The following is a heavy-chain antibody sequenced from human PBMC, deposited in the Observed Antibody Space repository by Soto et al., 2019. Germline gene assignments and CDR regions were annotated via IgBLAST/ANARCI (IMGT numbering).Heavy chain of an antibody. J-gene: IGHJ3*02. CDR3: ARVGGVGSSSSEIRRAFDI. CDR2: IYYSGST. V-gene: IGHV4-59*01. D-gene: IGHD6-13*01. Sequence: SETLSLTCTVSVVSISSYYWSWIRHPPGKGLEWIGYIYYSGSTNYNPSLKSRVTISVDTSKNQFSLKLSSVTAADTAVYYCARVGGVGSSSSEIRRAFDIWGQGTMVTVSS. CDR1: VVSISSYY.